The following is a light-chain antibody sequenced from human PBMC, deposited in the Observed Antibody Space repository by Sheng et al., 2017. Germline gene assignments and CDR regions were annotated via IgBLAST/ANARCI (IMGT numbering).Light chain of an antibody. J-gene: IGKJ1*01. CDR1: QSVSSN. V-gene: IGKV3-15*01. Sequence: EIVLTQSPATLSVSPGERATLSCRASQSVSSNLAWYQQKPGQAPRLLIYGASTRATGIPARFSGSGSGTEFTLTISSLQSEDFAVYYCQQYNNWLRTFGQGPRW. CDR2: GAS. CDR3: QQYNNWLRT.